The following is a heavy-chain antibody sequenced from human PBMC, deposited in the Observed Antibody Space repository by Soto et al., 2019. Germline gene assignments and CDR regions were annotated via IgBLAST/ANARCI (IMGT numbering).Heavy chain of an antibody. CDR1: GYTFIRYD. D-gene: IGHD5-18*01. V-gene: IGHV1-8*01. Sequence: GASVKVSCKTSGYTFIRYDINWVRQATGRGLEWLGWMNPDNGNTGYAAGLQGRVTMTRDTSTSTAYLEINGLTSEDAALYYCAVKGGHGGYPLDSWGPGTQVTVSS. J-gene: IGHJ4*02. CDR2: MNPDNGNT. CDR3: AVKGGHGGYPLDS.